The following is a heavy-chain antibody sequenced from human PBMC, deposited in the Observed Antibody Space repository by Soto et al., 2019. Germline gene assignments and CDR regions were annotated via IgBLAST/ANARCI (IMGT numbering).Heavy chain of an antibody. J-gene: IGHJ6*02. V-gene: IGHV4-4*02. Sequence: QVQLQESGPGLVKPSGTLSLTCAVSGGSISSSNWWSWVRQPPGKGLEWIGEIYHSGSTNYNPSLKSRVTISVDKSKNQFSLKLSSVTAADTAVYYCARLYYYGSGSYLNFIYGMDVWGQGTTVTVSS. CDR2: IYHSGST. D-gene: IGHD3-10*01. CDR3: ARLYYYGSGSYLNFIYGMDV. CDR1: GGSISSSNW.